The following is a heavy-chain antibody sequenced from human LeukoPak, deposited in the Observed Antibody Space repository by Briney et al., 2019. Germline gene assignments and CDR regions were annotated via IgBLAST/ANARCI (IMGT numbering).Heavy chain of an antibody. D-gene: IGHD5-18*01. J-gene: IGHJ4*02. Sequence: SETLSLTCTVSGGSISSSGYYWGWIRQPPGKGLEWIATIYYTGSTYYSPSLRCRAPIPVATPKDQFSLKLTSVTAAATAVYYCASLTGGYSYGYAGYWGQGTLVTVSS. CDR3: ASLTGGYSYGYAGY. V-gene: IGHV4-39*01. CDR2: IYYTGST. CDR1: GGSISSSGYY.